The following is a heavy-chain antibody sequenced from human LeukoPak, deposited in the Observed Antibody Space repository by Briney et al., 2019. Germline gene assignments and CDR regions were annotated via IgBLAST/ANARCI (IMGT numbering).Heavy chain of an antibody. Sequence: ASVKVSCKASGYTFTGYYMHWVRQAPGQGLEWMGIINPSGGSTSYAQKFQGRVTMTRDTSTSTVYMELSSLRSEDTAVYYCARGVDTAANSYGEVEMDVWGKGTTVTVSS. D-gene: IGHD5-18*01. CDR1: GYTFTGYY. J-gene: IGHJ6*04. CDR2: INPSGGST. CDR3: ARGVDTAANSYGEVEMDV. V-gene: IGHV1-46*01.